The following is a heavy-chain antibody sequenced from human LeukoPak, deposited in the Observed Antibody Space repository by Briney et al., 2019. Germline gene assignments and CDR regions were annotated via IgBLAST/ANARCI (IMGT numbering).Heavy chain of an antibody. V-gene: IGHV4-59*01. CDR3: ARGGLWFGELGG. CDR2: IYYSGST. Sequence: SETLSLTCTVSGGSISSYYWSWIRQPPGKGLEWIGYIYYSGSTNYNPSLKSRVTISVDTSKNQFSLKLSSVTAADTAVYYCARGGLWFGELGGWGQGTLVTVSS. CDR1: GGSISSYY. J-gene: IGHJ4*02. D-gene: IGHD3-10*01.